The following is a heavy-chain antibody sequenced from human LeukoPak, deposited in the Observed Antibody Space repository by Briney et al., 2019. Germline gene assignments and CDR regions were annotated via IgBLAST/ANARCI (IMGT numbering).Heavy chain of an antibody. CDR3: ARLRTRATIDY. Sequence: PSETLSLTCTVSGVSISSYYWSWIRQPPGKGLEWIGYIYYSGSTNYNPSLKSRVTISVDTSKNQFSLKLSSVTAADTAVYYCARLRTRATIDYWGQGTLVTVSS. CDR2: IYYSGST. CDR1: GVSISSYY. V-gene: IGHV4-59*01. J-gene: IGHJ4*02. D-gene: IGHD5-12*01.